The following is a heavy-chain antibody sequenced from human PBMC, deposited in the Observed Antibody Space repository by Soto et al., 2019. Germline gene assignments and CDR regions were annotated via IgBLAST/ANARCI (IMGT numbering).Heavy chain of an antibody. CDR2: IKSKTDGGTT. V-gene: IGHV3-15*01. CDR1: GFTFSNAW. Sequence: GGSLRLSCAASGFTFSNAWMSWVRQAPGKGLEWVGRIKSKTDGGTTDYAAPVKGRFTISRDDSKNTLYLQMNSLKTEDTAVYYCTTGSYDSSCDAFDIWGQGTMVTVSS. J-gene: IGHJ3*02. CDR3: TTGSYDSSCDAFDI. D-gene: IGHD3-22*01.